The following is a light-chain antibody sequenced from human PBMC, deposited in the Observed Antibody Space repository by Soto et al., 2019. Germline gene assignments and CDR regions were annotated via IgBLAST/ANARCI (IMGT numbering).Light chain of an antibody. CDR1: SSDVGAYNY. V-gene: IGLV2-14*01. CDR3: SSYTSSTTWV. J-gene: IGLJ3*02. CDR2: EVS. Sequence: QSVLTQPASVSGSPGQSITISCTGTSSDVGAYNYVSWYQQYPGKAPKLMIYEVSNRPSGVSNRFSGSKSGNTASLTISGLQAEDEADYYCSSYTSSTTWVLGGGTKLTVL.